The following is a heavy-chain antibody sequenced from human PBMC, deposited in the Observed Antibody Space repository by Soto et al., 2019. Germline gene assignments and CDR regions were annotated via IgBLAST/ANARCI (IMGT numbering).Heavy chain of an antibody. CDR2: IDAGNGKT. Sequence: QVQLVQSGAEVKKPGASVKVSCKASGYIFNRYVMHWVRQAPGQRPEWMGWIDAGNGKTKYSEKFQGRVTNTRDTSASTAYMELTTLRSEDTAVYYCARGRGWYDYWGQGTQVIVSS. J-gene: IGHJ4*02. CDR3: ARGRGWYDY. V-gene: IGHV1-3*01. CDR1: GYIFNRYV. D-gene: IGHD6-19*01.